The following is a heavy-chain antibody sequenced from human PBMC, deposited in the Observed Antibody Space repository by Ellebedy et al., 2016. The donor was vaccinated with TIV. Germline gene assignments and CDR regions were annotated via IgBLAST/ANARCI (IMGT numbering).Heavy chain of an antibody. Sequence: AASVKVSCKASSTYAINWVRQVPGQGLEWMGWISPYNGHTDYALHLQGRVTMTIDTSTSTAYMELRSLRPDDTAVYYCARDPVYHDTPSFDYWGQGTLVTVSS. CDR1: STYA. J-gene: IGHJ4*02. D-gene: IGHD3-22*01. CDR3: ARDPVYHDTPSFDY. CDR2: ISPYNGHT. V-gene: IGHV1-18*01.